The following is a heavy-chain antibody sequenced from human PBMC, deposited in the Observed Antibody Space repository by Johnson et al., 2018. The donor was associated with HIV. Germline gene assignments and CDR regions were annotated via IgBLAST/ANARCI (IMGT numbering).Heavy chain of an antibody. D-gene: IGHD1-26*01. Sequence: QVQLVESGGGVVQPGRSMRLSCAASGFTFSNYGMHWVRQAPGKGLEWVAFIHYDRSNKYYVDSVKGRFTISRDNAKNSLYLQMNSLRAEDTAVYYCARASYVDAFDIWGQGTMVTVSS. J-gene: IGHJ3*02. CDR2: IHYDRSNK. V-gene: IGHV3-33*08. CDR3: ARASYVDAFDI. CDR1: GFTFSNYG.